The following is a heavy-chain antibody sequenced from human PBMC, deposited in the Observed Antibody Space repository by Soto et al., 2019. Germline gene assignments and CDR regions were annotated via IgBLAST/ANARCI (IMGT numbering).Heavy chain of an antibody. Sequence: GESLKISCKGSGYSFTSYWIGWVRQMPGKGLEWMGIIYPGDSDTRYSPSFQGRVTISADKSISTAYLQWSSLKASDTAMYYCARQAWEPTRDRAGAFDIWGQGTMVTVSS. V-gene: IGHV5-51*01. J-gene: IGHJ3*02. D-gene: IGHD1-26*01. CDR1: GYSFTSYW. CDR3: ARQAWEPTRDRAGAFDI. CDR2: IYPGDSDT.